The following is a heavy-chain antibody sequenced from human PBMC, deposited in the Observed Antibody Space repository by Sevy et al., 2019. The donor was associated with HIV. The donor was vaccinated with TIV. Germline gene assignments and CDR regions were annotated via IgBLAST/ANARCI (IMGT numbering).Heavy chain of an antibody. Sequence: GGSLRLSCAASGLSFTSVWMSWVRQAPGKGLEWVGRIKSKTDGERTDYPAPVRGRFTISRDDSNNTLYLQMNSLETEDTAVYYCTTTLSTAHYMVVWGQGTTVTVSS. D-gene: IGHD2-2*01. V-gene: IGHV3-15*01. CDR2: IKSKTDGERT. CDR1: GLSFTSVW. J-gene: IGHJ6*02. CDR3: TTTLSTAHYMVV.